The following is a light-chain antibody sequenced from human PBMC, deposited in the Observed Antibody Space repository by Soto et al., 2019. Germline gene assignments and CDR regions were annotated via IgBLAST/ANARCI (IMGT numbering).Light chain of an antibody. V-gene: IGLV2-14*01. CDR2: EVN. J-gene: IGLJ1*01. Sequence: QSALTQPASVSGSPGQSITFSCTGTSSDIGVYNYVSWYQQHPGKAPKLMIYEVNNRPSGVSNRLSGSKSGNTASLTISGLQAEDEADYYCSSYTTSNTYVFGTGTKVTVL. CDR3: SSYTTSNTYV. CDR1: SSDIGVYNY.